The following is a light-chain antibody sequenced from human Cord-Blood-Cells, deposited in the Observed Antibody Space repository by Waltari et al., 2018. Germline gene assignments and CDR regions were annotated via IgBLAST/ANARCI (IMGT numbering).Light chain of an antibody. Sequence: QSALPQPASVSGSPGQSITISCTGTSSDVGGYNYVSWYQHHPGKAPKLMIYEVSNRPSGVSNRFSGSKSGNTASLTISGLQAEDEADYYCSSYTSSSTLDVVFGGGTKLTVL. J-gene: IGLJ2*01. CDR2: EVS. CDR1: SSDVGGYNY. CDR3: SSYTSSSTLDVV. V-gene: IGLV2-14*01.